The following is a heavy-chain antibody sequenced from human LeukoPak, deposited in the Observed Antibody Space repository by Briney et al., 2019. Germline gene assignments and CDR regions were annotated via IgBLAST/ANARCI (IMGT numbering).Heavy chain of an antibody. CDR3: LRSSGSMDV. J-gene: IGHJ6*02. D-gene: IGHD3-10*01. CDR2: ISNNGGTT. Sequence: GGSLRLSCSASGFIFSSYAMYWVRQAPGKGLEYVSAISNNGGTTYYADSVKGRFTISRDNSKNTLYLQMSRLRLEDTAVYYCLRSSGSMDVWGQGTTVTVSS. CDR1: GFIFSSYA. V-gene: IGHV3-64D*06.